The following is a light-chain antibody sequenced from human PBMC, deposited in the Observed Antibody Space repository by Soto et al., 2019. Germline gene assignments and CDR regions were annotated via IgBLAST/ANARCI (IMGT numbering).Light chain of an antibody. J-gene: IGKJ1*01. V-gene: IGKV1-5*01. CDR1: QSISAW. Sequence: IQITPSPATLAASVIDRVTITCRASQSISAWLAWYQQKPGKAPKLLIYDASSLESGVPSRFSGSGSGTEFTLTISSLQPDDFATYYCQQYNSYSWTFGQGTNVDIK. CDR2: DAS. CDR3: QQYNSYSWT.